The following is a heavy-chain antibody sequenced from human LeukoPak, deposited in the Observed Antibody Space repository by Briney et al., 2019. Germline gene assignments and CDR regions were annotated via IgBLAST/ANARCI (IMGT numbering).Heavy chain of an antibody. D-gene: IGHD3-22*01. Sequence: GESLKICYQGSGYSFPSFVTGGVRQMRGKGLEWMGIIYPGDSDTRYSPSFQGQVTISADKSISTAYLQWSSLKASDTAMYYCARSYDSSGYKSWGQGTLVTVSS. V-gene: IGHV5-51*01. CDR3: ARSYDSSGYKS. CDR2: IYPGDSDT. CDR1: GYSFPSFV. J-gene: IGHJ5*02.